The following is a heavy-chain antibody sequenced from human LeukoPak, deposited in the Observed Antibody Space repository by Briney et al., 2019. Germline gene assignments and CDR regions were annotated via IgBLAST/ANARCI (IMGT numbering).Heavy chain of an antibody. CDR3: LLWFGPPNHYYYMDV. CDR2: IYYSGST. J-gene: IGHJ6*03. D-gene: IGHD3-10*01. Sequence: SETLSLTCTVSGGSISSSSYYCGWIRQPPGKGLEWIGSIYYSGSTYYNPSLKSRVTISVDTSKNQSSLKLSSVTAADTAVYYCLLWFGPPNHYYYMDVWGKGTTVTVSS. CDR1: GGSISSSSYY. V-gene: IGHV4-39*07.